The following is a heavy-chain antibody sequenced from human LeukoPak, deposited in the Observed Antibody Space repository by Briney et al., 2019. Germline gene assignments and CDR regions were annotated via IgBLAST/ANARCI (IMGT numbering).Heavy chain of an antibody. V-gene: IGHV1-58*01. CDR3: AADDYGGNSPLDY. CDR1: GFTFTSSA. CDR2: IVVGSGNT. D-gene: IGHD4-23*01. Sequence: ASVKVSCKASGFTFTSSAVQWVRQARGQRLEWIGWIVVGSGNTNYAQKFQERVTITRDVSTSTAYMELSSLRSEDTAVYYCAADDYGGNSPLDYWGQGTLVTVSS. J-gene: IGHJ4*02.